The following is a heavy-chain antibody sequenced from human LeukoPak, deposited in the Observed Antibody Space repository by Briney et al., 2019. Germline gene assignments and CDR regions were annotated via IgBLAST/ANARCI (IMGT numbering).Heavy chain of an antibody. J-gene: IGHJ5*02. CDR2: TYYRSTLYN. CDR1: GDSVSSNSVT. V-gene: IGHV6-1*01. CDR3: ARRLTQYDCFDP. Sequence: SQTLSLTCAISGDSVSSNSVTWHWLRQSPSRGLEWLGRTYYRSTLYNDYAVSVRGRTTVNPDTSKNQFSLHLNSVTPEDTAVYYCARRLTQYDCFDPWGQGSLVTVSS. D-gene: IGHD2-2*01.